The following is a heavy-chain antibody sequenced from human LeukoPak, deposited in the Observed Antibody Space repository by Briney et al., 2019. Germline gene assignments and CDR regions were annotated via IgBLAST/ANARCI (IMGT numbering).Heavy chain of an antibody. CDR3: ARGPSRFLEWLLYASDY. CDR2: INPNSGGT. CDR1: GYTCTGYY. J-gene: IGHJ4*02. V-gene: IGHV1-2*02. Sequence: GASVKVSCKASGYTCTGYYMHWVRQAPGQGLEWMGWINPNSGGTNYAQKFQGRVTMTRDTSISTAYMELSRLRSDDTAVYYCARGPSRFLEWLLYASDYWGQGTLVTVSS. D-gene: IGHD3-3*01.